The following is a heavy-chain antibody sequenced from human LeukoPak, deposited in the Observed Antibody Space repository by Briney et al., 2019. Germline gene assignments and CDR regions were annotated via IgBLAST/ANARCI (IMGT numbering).Heavy chain of an antibody. CDR2: TYYRSKWYN. CDR1: GDSVSSKNGA. Sequence: SQTLSLTCVVSGDSVSSKNGAWNWIRQSPSRGLEWLGRTYYRSKWYNDYAESMEGRMTISQDTSKNQYSLHLNSVTPDDTAVYYCARDFGTTGWHTFDYWGQGTLVTISS. D-gene: IGHD6-19*01. V-gene: IGHV6-1*01. J-gene: IGHJ4*02. CDR3: ARDFGTTGWHTFDY.